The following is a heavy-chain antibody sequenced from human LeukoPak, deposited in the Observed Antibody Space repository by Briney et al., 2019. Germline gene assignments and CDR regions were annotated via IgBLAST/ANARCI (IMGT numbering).Heavy chain of an antibody. CDR1: GYTFTSYG. CDR3: AATPVGATEIDY. CDR2: ISAYNGNT. D-gene: IGHD1-26*01. J-gene: IGHJ4*02. V-gene: IGHV1-18*01. Sequence: ASVKVSCKASGYTFTSYGISWVRQAPGQGLEWMGWISAYNGNTNYAQKFQGRVTMTEDTSTDTAYMELSSLRSEDTAVYYCAATPVGATEIDYWGQGTLVTVSS.